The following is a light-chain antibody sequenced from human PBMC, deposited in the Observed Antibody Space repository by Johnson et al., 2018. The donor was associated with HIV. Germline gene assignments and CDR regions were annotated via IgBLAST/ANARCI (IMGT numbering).Light chain of an antibody. J-gene: IGLJ1*01. CDR2: DNN. Sequence: QSVLTQSPSVSVAPGQKVTISCSGSSSNIGNNYVSWYQQLPGRAPKLLIYDNNKRPSGIPDRFCGSTSGTSDTLGITGLQTGDEAGDYCGTWVSSMRVCLFGTGTKV. CDR1: SSNIGNNY. CDR3: GTWVSSMRVCL. V-gene: IGLV1-51*01.